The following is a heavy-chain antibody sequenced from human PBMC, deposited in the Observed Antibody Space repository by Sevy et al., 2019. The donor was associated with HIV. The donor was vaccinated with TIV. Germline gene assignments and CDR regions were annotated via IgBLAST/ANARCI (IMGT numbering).Heavy chain of an antibody. CDR2: INSDSGVT. CDR1: GYIFTYYY. J-gene: IGHJ6*02. Sequence: ASVKVSCKASGYIFTYYYIHWVRQAPGQGLEWMAWINSDSGVTNYAQRFQGEVTVTRDTSLSTAYMELSRLKSNDTAIYYCARLTTQPTSDLYGMDVWGQGTRVTVSS. CDR3: ARLTTQPTSDLYGMDV. D-gene: IGHD4-4*01. V-gene: IGHV1-2*02.